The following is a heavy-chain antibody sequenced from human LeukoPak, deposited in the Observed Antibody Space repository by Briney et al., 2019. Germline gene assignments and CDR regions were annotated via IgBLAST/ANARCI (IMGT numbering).Heavy chain of an antibody. Sequence: GGSLRLSCAASGFTFSNAWMSWVRQAPGKGLEWVGRIKSKTDGGTTDYAAPVKGRFTISRDDSKNTLYLQMNSLKTEDTAVYYCTTGLVPVRPNRIAAAGTTYYYYYGMDVWGQGTTVTVSS. CDR1: GFTFSNAW. J-gene: IGHJ6*02. CDR2: IKSKTDGGTT. D-gene: IGHD6-13*01. CDR3: TTGLVPVRPNRIAAAGTTYYYYYGMDV. V-gene: IGHV3-15*01.